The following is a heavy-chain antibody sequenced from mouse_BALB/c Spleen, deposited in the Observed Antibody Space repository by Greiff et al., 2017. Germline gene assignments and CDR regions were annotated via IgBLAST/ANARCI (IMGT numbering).Heavy chain of an antibody. CDR2: ISYSGST. D-gene: IGHD3-1*01. CDR1: GYSITSDCA. V-gene: IGHV3-2*02. CDR3: ARSGGSSGYSLDY. J-gene: IGHJ3*01. Sequence: EVQLQQSGPGLVKPSQSLSLTCTVTGYSITSDCAWYWIRQFPGNKLEWMGYISYSGSTSYNPSLKSRISITRDTSTNQYFLQLNSMTTEDTATYYCARSGGSSGYSLDYWGQGTLVTVSA.